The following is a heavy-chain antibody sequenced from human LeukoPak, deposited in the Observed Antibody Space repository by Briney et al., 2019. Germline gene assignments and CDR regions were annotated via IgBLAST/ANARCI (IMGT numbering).Heavy chain of an antibody. D-gene: IGHD3-9*01. V-gene: IGHV4-61*01. Sequence: PSETLSLTCTVSGGSVSSGSYYWSWIRQPPGKGLEWIGYIYYSGSTNYNPSLKSRVTISVDTSKNQFSLKLSSVTAADTAVFYCASAPTYYDILTGYYIWFDPWGQGTLVTVSS. CDR1: GGSVSSGSYY. CDR3: ASAPTYYDILTGYYIWFDP. CDR2: IYYSGST. J-gene: IGHJ5*02.